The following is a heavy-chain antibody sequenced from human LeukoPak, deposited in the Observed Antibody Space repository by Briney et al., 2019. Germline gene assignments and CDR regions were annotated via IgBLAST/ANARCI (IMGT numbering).Heavy chain of an antibody. J-gene: IGHJ4*02. V-gene: IGHV1-2*02. Sequence: GASVKVSCKASGYTFTGYYMHWVQQAPGQGLEWMGWINPNSGGTNYAQKFQGRVTMTRDTSISTAYMDLSRLRSDDTAVYYCASQRVAELYCSSISCLAPFDYWGQGTLVIVSS. D-gene: IGHD2-2*01. CDR2: INPNSGGT. CDR1: GYTFTGYY. CDR3: ASQRVAELYCSSISCLAPFDY.